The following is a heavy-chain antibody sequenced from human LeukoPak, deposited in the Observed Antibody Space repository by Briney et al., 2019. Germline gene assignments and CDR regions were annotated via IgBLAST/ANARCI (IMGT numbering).Heavy chain of an antibody. CDR1: GYTFTSYG. Sequence: ASVKVSCKASGYTFTSYGISWVRQAPGQGLEWMGWISAYNGNINYAQKLQGRVTMTTDTSTSTAYMELRSLRSDDTAVYYCAREYCSGGSCYSGYWGQGTLVTVSS. V-gene: IGHV1-18*01. J-gene: IGHJ4*02. D-gene: IGHD2-15*01. CDR2: ISAYNGNI. CDR3: AREYCSGGSCYSGY.